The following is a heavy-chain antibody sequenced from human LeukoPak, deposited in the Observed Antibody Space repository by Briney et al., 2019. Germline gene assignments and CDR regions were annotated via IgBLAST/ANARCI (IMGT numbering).Heavy chain of an antibody. CDR2: IIPIFGTA. CDR1: GGTFSRYA. Sequence: SVKVSCKASGGTFSRYAISWERQAPGQGLEWMGGIIPIFGTANYAQKFQGRVTITADESTSTAYMELSSLRSEDTAVYYCATVGMVRGVTPYYFDYWGQGTLVTVSS. J-gene: IGHJ4*02. V-gene: IGHV1-69*01. CDR3: ATVGMVRGVTPYYFDY. D-gene: IGHD3-10*01.